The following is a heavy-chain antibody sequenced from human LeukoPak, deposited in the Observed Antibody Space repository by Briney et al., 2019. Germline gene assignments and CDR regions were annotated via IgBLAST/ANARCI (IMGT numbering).Heavy chain of an antibody. Sequence: ASVKVSCKASGYTFTGYYMHWVRQAPGQGLEWMGWINPNSGGTNYARKFQGRVTMTRDTSISTAYMELSRLRSDDTAVYYCARVIAAAGTKYYYYYGMDVWGQGTTVTVSS. CDR1: GYTFTGYY. CDR3: ARVIAAAGTKYYYYYGMDV. CDR2: INPNSGGT. J-gene: IGHJ6*02. V-gene: IGHV1-2*02. D-gene: IGHD6-13*01.